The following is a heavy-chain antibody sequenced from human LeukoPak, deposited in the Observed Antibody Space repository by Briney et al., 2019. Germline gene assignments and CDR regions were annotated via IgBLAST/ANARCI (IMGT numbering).Heavy chain of an antibody. J-gene: IGHJ3*02. CDR2: INPSGGST. D-gene: IGHD2-15*01. CDR3: ARDLVVVVAPLAQAGAFHI. V-gene: IGHV1-46*01. CDR1: GHTFTSYY. Sequence: ASVNVSCKASGHTFTSYYMHWVRQAPGQGLEWMGIINPSGGSTSYTQKFQGRVTMTRDMSTSTVYMELSSLRSEDTAIYYGARDLVVVVAPLAQAGAFHIWGQGTMVTVSS.